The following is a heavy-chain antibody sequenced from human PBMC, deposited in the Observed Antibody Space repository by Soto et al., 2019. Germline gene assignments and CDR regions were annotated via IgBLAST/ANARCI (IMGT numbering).Heavy chain of an antibody. J-gene: IGHJ4*02. CDR3: ARGPTREVAGTWSYYFDY. D-gene: IGHD6-19*01. CDR2: IYSDGST. V-gene: IGHV3-53*02. CDR1: GFTVRRSY. Sequence: EVQLLETGGGLIQSGGSLRLSCTVSGFTVRRSYMSWVRQAPGKGLEWVSVIYSDGSTYYADSVKGRITISRDTWKNTLYLQMNSVRAEATAVYYCARGPTREVAGTWSYYFDYLGQGSLVSVSS.